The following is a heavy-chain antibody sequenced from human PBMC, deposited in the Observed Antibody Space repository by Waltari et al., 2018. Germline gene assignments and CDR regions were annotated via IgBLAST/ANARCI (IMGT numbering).Heavy chain of an antibody. D-gene: IGHD3-22*01. J-gene: IGHJ4*02. V-gene: IGHV1-69*15. CDR3: ARPNDSPYDYFDH. CDR1: GDTFNSYP. CDR2: IIPIFGTA. Sequence: QVRLVQSGPEMRKPGSSVKVSCKVSGDTFNSYPVSWVRQAPGQGLEWMGRIIPIFGTATYAQKLQGRVTITADESTSTAYMELRSLKSEDTAMYFCARPNDSPYDYFDHWGQGTLITVSS.